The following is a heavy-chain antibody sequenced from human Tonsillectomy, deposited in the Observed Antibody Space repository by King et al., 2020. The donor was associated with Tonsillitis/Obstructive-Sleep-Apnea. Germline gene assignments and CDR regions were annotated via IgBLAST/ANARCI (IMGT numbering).Heavy chain of an antibody. CDR1: GFTFSNAW. CDR2: VKSKTDGGTT. Sequence: VQLVESGGGLVKPGGSLRLSCAASGFTFSNAWMSWVRQAPGKGLEWVGRVKSKTDGGTTDYAAPGKGRFTLSRDDSKNTLYLQMNSLKTEDTAVYYCTTAMDYYYYYMDVWGKGTTVTVSS. CDR3: TTAMDYYYYYMDV. J-gene: IGHJ6*03. D-gene: IGHD3-10*01. V-gene: IGHV3-15*01.